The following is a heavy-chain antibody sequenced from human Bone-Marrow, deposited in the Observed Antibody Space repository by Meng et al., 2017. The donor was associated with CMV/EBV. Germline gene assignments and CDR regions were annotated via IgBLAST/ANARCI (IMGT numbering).Heavy chain of an antibody. D-gene: IGHD1-7*01. CDR3: ASHHNWNYLLY. J-gene: IGHJ4*02. CDR1: GFTFSSYW. Sequence: GGSLRLSCAASGFTFSSYWMHWVRQAPGKGLVWVSRINSDGSSTSYADSVKGRFTISRDNAKNTLYLQMNSLRAEDTAVYYCASHHNWNYLLYWGQGTLVTLSS. V-gene: IGHV3-74*01. CDR2: INSDGSST.